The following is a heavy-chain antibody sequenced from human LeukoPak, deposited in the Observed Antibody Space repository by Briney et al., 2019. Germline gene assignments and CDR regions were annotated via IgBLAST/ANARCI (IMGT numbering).Heavy chain of an antibody. V-gene: IGHV4-39*01. CDR1: GGSISSSSYY. Sequence: WETLSLTCTVSGGSISSSSYYWGWIREPPGKGLEWIGTIYYSGSTYYNPSLKSRVTISVDTSKNQFSLKLSSVTAADTAVYYCARQGSGNYLSSVNYWGQGTLVTVSS. D-gene: IGHD1-26*01. J-gene: IGHJ4*02. CDR2: IYYSGST. CDR3: ARQGSGNYLSSVNY.